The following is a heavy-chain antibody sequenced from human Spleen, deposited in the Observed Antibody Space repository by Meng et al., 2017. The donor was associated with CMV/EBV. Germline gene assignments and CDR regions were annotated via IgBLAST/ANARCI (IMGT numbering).Heavy chain of an antibody. CDR2: IKQDGSEK. Sequence: GESLKISCAASGFSLTNHAIHWVRQAPGKGLEWVANIKQDGSEKYYVDSVKGRFTISRDNAKNSLYLQMNSLRAEDTAVYYCASNVDTAMVYFDYWGQGTLVTVSS. V-gene: IGHV3-7*01. CDR3: ASNVDTAMVYFDY. J-gene: IGHJ4*02. CDR1: GFSLTNHA. D-gene: IGHD5-18*01.